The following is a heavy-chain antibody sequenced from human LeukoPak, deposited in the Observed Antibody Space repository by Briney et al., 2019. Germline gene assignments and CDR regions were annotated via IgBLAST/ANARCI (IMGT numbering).Heavy chain of an antibody. V-gene: IGHV3-21*01. J-gene: IGHJ4*02. CDR2: ISGSSSYI. CDR3: GSYR. Sequence: GRSLRLSCAASGFTFSSYSMNWVRHAPRKGLEWVTSISGSSSYIFYADSVKGRFTISSDNAKNSPYLQMNSLRAEDTAVYYCGSYRWGQGTLVTVSS. CDR1: GFTFSSYS. D-gene: IGHD3-16*02.